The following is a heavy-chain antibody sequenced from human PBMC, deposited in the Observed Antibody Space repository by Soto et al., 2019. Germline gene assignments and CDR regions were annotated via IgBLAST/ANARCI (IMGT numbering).Heavy chain of an antibody. V-gene: IGHV3-23*01. CDR2: ISGSGGST. CDR3: AKSTVYDSSASDAFDI. D-gene: IGHD3-22*01. J-gene: IGHJ3*02. Sequence: GGSLRLSCAASGFTFSSYAMSWVRQAPGKGLEWVSAISGSGGSTYYADSVKGRFTISRDNSKNTLYLQMNSLRAEDTAVYYCAKSTVYDSSASDAFDIWGQGTMVTVSS. CDR1: GFTFSSYA.